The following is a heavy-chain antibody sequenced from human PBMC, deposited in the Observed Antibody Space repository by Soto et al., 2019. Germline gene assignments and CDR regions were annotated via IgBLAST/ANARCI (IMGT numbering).Heavy chain of an antibody. Sequence: GALRLSCAASGFAFNNYGINWVRQAPGKGLEWVSSISKSDYTYSPDSVKGRFTISRDNAKNSVSLQMNTLRVEDTAVYYCAREDSIIIPAVSDFWGQGTLVTVSS. V-gene: IGHV3-21*01. CDR2: ISKSDYT. CDR1: GFAFNNYG. CDR3: AREDSIIIPAVSDF. D-gene: IGHD2-2*01. J-gene: IGHJ4*02.